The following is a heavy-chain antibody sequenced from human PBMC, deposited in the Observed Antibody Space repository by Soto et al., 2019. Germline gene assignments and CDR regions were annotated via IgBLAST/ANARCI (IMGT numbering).Heavy chain of an antibody. Sequence: QVQLQESGPGLVKPSQTLSLTCTVSGGSISSGAYYWSWIRQPPGKGLEWIGYIYYSGSTYYNPSLKSRVTISVDTSKNQFSLKLSSVTAADTAVYYCASWGEYYDSSNYYFDYCGQGTLVTVSS. V-gene: IGHV4-30-4*01. J-gene: IGHJ4*02. CDR1: GGSISSGAYY. D-gene: IGHD3-22*01. CDR3: ASWGEYYDSSNYYFDY. CDR2: IYYSGST.